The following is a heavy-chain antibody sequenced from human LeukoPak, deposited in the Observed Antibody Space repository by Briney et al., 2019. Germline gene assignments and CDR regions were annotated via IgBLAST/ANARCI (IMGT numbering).Heavy chain of an antibody. J-gene: IGHJ4*02. CDR1: AYSFISYW. CDR2: IFPGDSDT. Sequence: GESLQISCKGSAYSFISYWIGWLRQMPGKGLEWMGIIFPGDSDTRYTPSFQGHVTISADKSISTAYLQWSSLKASDTAMYYCAILGYSRSWYGIFDYWGQGTLVTVSS. D-gene: IGHD6-13*01. CDR3: AILGYSRSWYGIFDY. V-gene: IGHV5-51*01.